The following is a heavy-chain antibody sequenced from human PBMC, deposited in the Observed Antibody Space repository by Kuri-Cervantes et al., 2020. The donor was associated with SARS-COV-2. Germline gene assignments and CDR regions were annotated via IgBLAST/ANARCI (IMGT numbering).Heavy chain of an antibody. D-gene: IGHD5-18*01. J-gene: IGHJ4*02. Sequence: GGSLRLSCAASGFTFSSYSMNWVRQAPGKGREWVSSISSSSSYIYYADSVKGRFTISRDNAKNSLYLQMNSLRAEDTAVYYCARQRDTAMDTAGPFDHWGQGTLVTVSS. CDR3: ARQRDTAMDTAGPFDH. CDR1: GFTFSSYS. V-gene: IGHV3-21*01. CDR2: ISSSSSYI.